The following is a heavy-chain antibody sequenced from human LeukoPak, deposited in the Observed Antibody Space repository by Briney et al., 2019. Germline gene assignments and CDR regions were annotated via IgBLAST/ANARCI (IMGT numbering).Heavy chain of an antibody. D-gene: IGHD3-3*01. Sequence: PSETLSLTCTVSGGSFISDYWNWIRQPPGKGLEWIGYVYYSGSTNYNPSLKSRVTISVDTSKNQFSLKLSSVTAADTALYYCARGLRFLEWSHDAFDIWGQGTAVTVSS. CDR1: GGSFISDY. V-gene: IGHV4-59*01. CDR2: VYYSGST. CDR3: ARGLRFLEWSHDAFDI. J-gene: IGHJ3*02.